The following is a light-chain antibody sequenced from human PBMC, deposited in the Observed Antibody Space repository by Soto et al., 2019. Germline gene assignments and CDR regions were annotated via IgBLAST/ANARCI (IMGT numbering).Light chain of an antibody. J-gene: IGLJ2*01. CDR2: EVT. CDR3: SSYSTTSSPHVL. CDR1: RSDVGRYNY. V-gene: IGLV2-14*01. Sequence: QAVVTQPASVSGSPGQSITISCTGTRSDVGRYNYVSWYQQHPGKAPKLLIYEVTYRPSGVSTRFSASKSGSTASLTISGIQAEDEADYYCSSYSTTSSPHVLFGGGTKVTVL.